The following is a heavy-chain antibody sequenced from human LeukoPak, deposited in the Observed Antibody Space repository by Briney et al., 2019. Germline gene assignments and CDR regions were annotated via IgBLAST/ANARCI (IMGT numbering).Heavy chain of an antibody. V-gene: IGHV4-4*07. J-gene: IGHJ3*02. CDR1: GCSISSYY. D-gene: IGHD3-9*01. CDR2: IYTSGST. Sequence: PSETLSLTCTVSGCSISSYYWSWIRQPAGKGLEWIGRIYTSGSTNYNPSLKSRVTMSVDTSKNQFSLKLSSVTAADTAVYYCAREGERYYDILTGYYHAFDIWGQGTMVTVSS. CDR3: AREGERYYDILTGYYHAFDI.